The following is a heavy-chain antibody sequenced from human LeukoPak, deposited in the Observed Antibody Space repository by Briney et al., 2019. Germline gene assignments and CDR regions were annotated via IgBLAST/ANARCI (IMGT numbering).Heavy chain of an antibody. D-gene: IGHD2-2*01. J-gene: IGHJ4*02. CDR2: ISGSGGTT. CDR3: AKDRSTGSGSFGDY. V-gene: IGHV3-23*01. Sequence: SGGSLRLSCAASGFTVSSNYMSWVRQAPGKGLELVSAISGSGGTTYYADSVKGRFTISRDNSKNTLYLQMNSLRAEDTAVYYCAKDRSTGSGSFGDYWGQGTLVTVSS. CDR1: GFTVSSNY.